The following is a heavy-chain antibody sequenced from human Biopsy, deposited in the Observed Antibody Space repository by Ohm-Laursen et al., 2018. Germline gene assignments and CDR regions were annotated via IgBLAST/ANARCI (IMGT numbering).Heavy chain of an antibody. D-gene: IGHD1-26*01. CDR1: GGTFTNYA. CDR3: ALQSVGQMKNFDY. J-gene: IGHJ4*02. CDR2: INPMFGTA. Sequence: SSVKVSCKASGGTFTNYAISWVRQAPGQGLEWMGGINPMFGTAKYAQRFQGRVTITADKSTSTADMEMSRLRSDDTAVYYCALQSVGQMKNFDYWGQGTLVTVSS. V-gene: IGHV1-69*06.